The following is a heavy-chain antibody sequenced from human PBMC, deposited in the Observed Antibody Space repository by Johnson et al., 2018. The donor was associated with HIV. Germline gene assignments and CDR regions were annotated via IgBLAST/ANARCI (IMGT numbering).Heavy chain of an antibody. CDR2: ISGSDGAI. J-gene: IGHJ3*01. CDR3: ARNRPVSYGYRGAFDF. Sequence: QVQLVESGGGWVKPGGSLSLSCAASGFTFSDSYMNWIRQAPGKGLEWVSYISGSDGAIWYADSVKGRFTISRDNAMKSLYLQINSLRAEDTAVYYCARNRPVSYGYRGAFDFWGQGTKVTVSS. V-gene: IGHV3-11*04. CDR1: GFTFSDSY. D-gene: IGHD5-18*01.